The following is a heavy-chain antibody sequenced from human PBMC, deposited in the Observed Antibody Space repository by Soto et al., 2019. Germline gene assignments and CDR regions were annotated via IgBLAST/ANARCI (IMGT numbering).Heavy chain of an antibody. D-gene: IGHD2-15*01. V-gene: IGHV1-46*01. J-gene: IGHJ6*02. CDR3: ASGVEGNYYGMDV. Sequence: XPVKVSCKASGYPFTSYYMHWVRQAPGQGLEWMGIINPSGGSTSYAQKFQGRVTMTRDTSTSTVYMELSSLRSEDTAVYYCASGVEGNYYGMDVWGQGTTVTVSS. CDR2: INPSGGST. CDR1: GYPFTSYY.